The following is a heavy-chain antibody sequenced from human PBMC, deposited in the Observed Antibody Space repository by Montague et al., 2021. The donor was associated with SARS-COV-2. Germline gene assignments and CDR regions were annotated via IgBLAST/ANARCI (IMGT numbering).Heavy chain of an antibody. Sequence: SETLSLTRAVYGGSLSGYYWSWIRQPPAKGLEWIGEINHSANTKYNPSLKSPVTISIDTSKNQFSLKMTSVTAADTATYYCASGIYPSGSYYNRYYYGLNIWGPGTTVIVSS. D-gene: IGHD3-10*01. V-gene: IGHV4-34*01. CDR3: ASGIYPSGSYYNRYYYGLNI. J-gene: IGHJ6*02. CDR2: INHSANT. CDR1: GGSLSGYY.